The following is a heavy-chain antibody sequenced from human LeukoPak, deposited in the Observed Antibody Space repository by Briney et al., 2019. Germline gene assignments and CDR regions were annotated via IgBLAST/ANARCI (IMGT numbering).Heavy chain of an antibody. CDR2: ISSSSDTI. V-gene: IGHV3-48*02. J-gene: IGHJ6*02. Sequence: GGSLRLSCAASGFTFSSYSMNWVRQAPGKGLEWVSYISSSSDTIYYADSVKGRFTISRDNAKNSLYLQLNSLRDEDTAVYYCATVRGGLGKFYYGMGVWGQGTTVTASS. CDR3: ATVRGGLGKFYYGMGV. CDR1: GFTFSSYS. D-gene: IGHD3-16*01.